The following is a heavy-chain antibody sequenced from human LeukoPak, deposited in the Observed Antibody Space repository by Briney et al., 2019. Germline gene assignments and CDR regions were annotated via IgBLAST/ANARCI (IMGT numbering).Heavy chain of an antibody. J-gene: IGHJ4*02. V-gene: IGHV5-51*01. CDR1: GYSFTSHW. Sequence: GESLKISCKGSGYSFTSHWIAWVRQMPGKGLEWMGIIYPGDSDTRHSPSFQGQVTISADKSISTAYVQWSSLKASDTAMYYCARRAGYSSSWYYFDYWGQGTLVTVSS. CDR2: IYPGDSDT. D-gene: IGHD6-13*01. CDR3: ARRAGYSSSWYYFDY.